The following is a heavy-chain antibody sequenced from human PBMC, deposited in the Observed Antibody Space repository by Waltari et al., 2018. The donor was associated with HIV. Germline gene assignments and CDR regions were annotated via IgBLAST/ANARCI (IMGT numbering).Heavy chain of an antibody. J-gene: IGHJ3*02. Sequence: EVQLVESGGGLVQPGGSLRLSCAASGFTFSSYWMSWVRPAPGKGLEWVANIKQDGSEKYYVDSVKGRFTISRDNAKNSLYLQMNSLRAEDTAVYYCAREYSSSIAAFDIWGQGTMVTVSS. CDR1: GFTFSSYW. CDR3: AREYSSSIAAFDI. D-gene: IGHD6-6*01. V-gene: IGHV3-7*01. CDR2: IKQDGSEK.